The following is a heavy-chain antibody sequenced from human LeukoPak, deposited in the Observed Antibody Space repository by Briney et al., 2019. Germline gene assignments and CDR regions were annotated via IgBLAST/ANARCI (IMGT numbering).Heavy chain of an antibody. CDR3: ARVYCSGCSCYGGDY. CDR1: GYTFTSYG. D-gene: IGHD2-15*01. Sequence: ASVKVSCKASGYTFTSYGISWVRQAPGRGLEWMGWISAYNGNTDYAQKLQGRVTMTTDTSTSTAYMELSSLRSDDTAVYYCARVYCSGCSCYGGDYWGQGTLVTVSS. CDR2: ISAYNGNT. J-gene: IGHJ4*02. V-gene: IGHV1-18*01.